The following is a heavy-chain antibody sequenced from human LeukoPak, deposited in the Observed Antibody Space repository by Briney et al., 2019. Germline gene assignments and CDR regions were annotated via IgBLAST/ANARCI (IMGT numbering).Heavy chain of an antibody. CDR2: IYYSGST. CDR3: ARVGGSNYYYYGMDV. V-gene: IGHV4-59*01. D-gene: IGHD3-10*01. CDR1: GGSISSYY. J-gene: IGHJ6*02. Sequence: ASETLSLTCTVSGGSISSYYWSWIRQPPGKGLEWIGYIYYSGSTNYNPSLKSRVTISVDTSKNQFSLKLSSVTAADTAVYYCARVGGSNYYYYGMDVWGQGTTVTVSS.